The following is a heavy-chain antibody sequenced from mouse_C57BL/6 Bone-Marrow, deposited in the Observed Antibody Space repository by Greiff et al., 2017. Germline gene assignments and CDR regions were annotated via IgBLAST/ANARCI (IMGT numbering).Heavy chain of an antibody. D-gene: IGHD2-1*01. Sequence: QVQLQQSGPELVKPGASVKISCKASGYSFTSYYIHWVKQRPGQGLEWIGWIYPGSGNTKYNEKFKGKATLTADTSSSTAYMQLSSRTSEDSAVYYWARRAGNGFDYWGQGTTLTVSS. CDR3: ARRAGNGFDY. J-gene: IGHJ2*01. V-gene: IGHV1-66*01. CDR2: IYPGSGNT. CDR1: GYSFTSYY.